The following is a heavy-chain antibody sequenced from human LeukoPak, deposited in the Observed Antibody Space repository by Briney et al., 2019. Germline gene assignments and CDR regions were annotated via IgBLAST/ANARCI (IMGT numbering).Heavy chain of an antibody. CDR2: INTDGSST. J-gene: IGHJ4*02. V-gene: IGHV3-74*01. CDR1: GFTFSNYW. CDR3: VRLLDRDY. Sequence: GGSLRLSCAASGFTFSNYWMHWVRQAPGKGLVWVSRINTDGSSTNYADSVKGRFTISRDNARNTVYRQMNSLRAEDTAVYYCVRLLDRDYWGQGTLVTVSS. D-gene: IGHD3-3*01.